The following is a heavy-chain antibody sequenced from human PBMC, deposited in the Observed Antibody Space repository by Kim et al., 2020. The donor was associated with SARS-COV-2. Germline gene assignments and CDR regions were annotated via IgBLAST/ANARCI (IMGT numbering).Heavy chain of an antibody. CDR1: GGTFSSYA. CDR3: ARHRIPGDSRYGMDV. Sequence: SVKVSCKASGGTFSSYAISWVRQAPGQGLEWMGGIIPVFGTASYAQNFQGRVTVTADESTSTAYLELSSLRSEDTAVYYCARHRIPGDSRYGMDVWGQGTTVTVSS. J-gene: IGHJ6*02. V-gene: IGHV1-69*13. CDR2: IIPVFGTA. D-gene: IGHD3-16*01.